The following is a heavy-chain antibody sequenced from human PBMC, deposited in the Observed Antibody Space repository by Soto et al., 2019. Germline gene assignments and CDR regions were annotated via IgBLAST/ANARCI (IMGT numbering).Heavy chain of an antibody. V-gene: IGHV5-51*01. J-gene: IGHJ4*02. D-gene: IGHD6-19*01. CDR3: ARTFESSRWYDY. CDR2: IYPGDSDT. CDR1: GYSFTSYW. Sequence: DSLKISCKGSGYSFTSYWIGWVRQMPGKGLECMGIIYPGDSDTRYSPSFRGQVTISADKSISTAYLQWSSLKASDTAMYYCARTFESSRWYDYWGQGTLVTVSA.